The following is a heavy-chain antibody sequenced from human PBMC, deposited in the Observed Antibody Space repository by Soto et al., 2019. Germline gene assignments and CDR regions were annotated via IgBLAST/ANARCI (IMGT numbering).Heavy chain of an antibody. J-gene: IGHJ6*03. CDR3: ARAGSYCSSTSCYARYYYYYMDV. D-gene: IGHD2-2*01. CDR1: GGSFSGYY. CDR2: INHSGST. Sequence: SETLSLTCAVYGGSFSGYYWSWIRQPPGKGLEWIGEINHSGSTNYNPSLKSRVTISVDTSKNQFSLKLSSVTAADTAVYYCARAGSYCSSTSCYARYYYYYMDVWGKGTTVTVSS. V-gene: IGHV4-34*01.